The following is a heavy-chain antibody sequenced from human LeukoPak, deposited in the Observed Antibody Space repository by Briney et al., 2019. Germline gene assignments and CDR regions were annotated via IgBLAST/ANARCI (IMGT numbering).Heavy chain of an antibody. V-gene: IGHV5-51*01. CDR2: IYPGDSNT. CDR3: ARQQRDYYGSGSLDAFDI. D-gene: IGHD3-10*01. Sequence: GESLKISCQGSGYSFTSYWIGWVRQMPGKGLEWMGIIYPGDSNTGYSPSFRGQVTISADRPISTAYLQWSSLKASDTAMYYCARQQRDYYGSGSLDAFDIWGQGTVVTVSS. J-gene: IGHJ3*02. CDR1: GYSFTSYW.